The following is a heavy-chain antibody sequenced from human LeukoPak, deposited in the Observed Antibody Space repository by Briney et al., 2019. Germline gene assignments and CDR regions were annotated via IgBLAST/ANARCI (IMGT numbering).Heavy chain of an antibody. CDR3: ARVRYSGSYENYFDY. CDR2: IYYSGST. V-gene: IGHV4-59*01. Sequence: SETLSLTCTVSGGSISSYYWSWIRQPPGKGLEWIGYIYYSGSTNYNPSLKSRVTISVDTSKNQFSLKLSSATAADTAVYYCARVRYSGSYENYFDYWGQGALVTVSS. D-gene: IGHD1-26*01. J-gene: IGHJ4*02. CDR1: GGSISSYY.